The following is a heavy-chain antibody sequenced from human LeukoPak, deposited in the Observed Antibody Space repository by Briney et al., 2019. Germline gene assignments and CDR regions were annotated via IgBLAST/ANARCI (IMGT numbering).Heavy chain of an antibody. CDR1: GFTFNNYA. CDR3: ARDPGAFPYSFDC. CDR2: ISGDGVSP. V-gene: IGHV3-23*01. D-gene: IGHD4/OR15-4a*01. J-gene: IGHJ4*02. Sequence: GGSLRLSCAASGFTFNNYALTWVRQTPGKGLECVSAISGDGVSPYYADSVRGRFTISRDNSENTLYLQMNSLRVEDTAVYFCARDPGAFPYSFDCWGPGTLVTVSS.